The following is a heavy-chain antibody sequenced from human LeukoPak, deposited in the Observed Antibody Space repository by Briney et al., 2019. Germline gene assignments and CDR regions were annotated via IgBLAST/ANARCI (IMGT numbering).Heavy chain of an antibody. V-gene: IGHV3-7*01. CDR2: IKQDGSEK. CDR1: GFTFSSYS. J-gene: IGHJ4*02. Sequence: GGSLRPSCAASGFTFSSYSMSWVRQAPGKGLEWVANIKQDGSEKYYVDSVKGRFTISRDNAKNSLYLQMNSLRAEDTAVYYCARVGRAAAAWDYWGQGTLVTVSS. D-gene: IGHD6-13*01. CDR3: ARVGRAAAAWDY.